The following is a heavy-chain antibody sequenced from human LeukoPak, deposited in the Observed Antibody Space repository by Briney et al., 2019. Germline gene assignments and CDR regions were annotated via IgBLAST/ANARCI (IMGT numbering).Heavy chain of an antibody. J-gene: IGHJ4*02. CDR3: AKDRLGSMMCIDL. CDR2: ISGSGSST. D-gene: IGHD3-22*01. CDR1: GFTFSTYG. V-gene: IGHV3-23*01. Sequence: GGTLRLSCAASGFTFSTYGMSWVRQAPGKGLEWVSAISGSGSSTYYADSVKGRVTISRDNSKNTLYLQVNSLRVEDTALYYFAKDRLGSMMCIDLWGEGALVTVSS.